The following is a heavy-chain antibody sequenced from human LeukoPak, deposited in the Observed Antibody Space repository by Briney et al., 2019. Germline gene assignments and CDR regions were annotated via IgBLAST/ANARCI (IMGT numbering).Heavy chain of an antibody. CDR3: VKGSRAARPYYFDY. CDR2: ITAGGDST. Sequence: PGGSLRLSCADSGFTFSDYAMSCVRQAPGKGLDWVSAITAGGDSTYYADSVKGRFTISRDNSKNTLYLQMSSLTVADTAVYYCVKGSRAARPYYFDYWGQGTLVTVSS. J-gene: IGHJ4*02. V-gene: IGHV3-23*01. CDR1: GFTFSDYA. D-gene: IGHD6-6*01.